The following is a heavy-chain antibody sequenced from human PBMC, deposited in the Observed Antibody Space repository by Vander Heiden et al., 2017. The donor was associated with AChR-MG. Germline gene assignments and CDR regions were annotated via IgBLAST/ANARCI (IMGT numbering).Heavy chain of an antibody. CDR2: ISSSSSYI. D-gene: IGHD6-19*01. V-gene: IGHV3-21*01. J-gene: IGHJ4*02. CDR1: GFTFSSYS. CDR3: ARDIAVAGTFDY. Sequence: EVQLVESGGGLVKPGGSLRLSCAASGFTFSSYSMNWVRQARGKGLEWVSSISSSSSYIYYADSVKGRFTISRDNAKNSLYLQMNSLRAEDTAVYYCARDIAVAGTFDYWGQGTLVTVSS.